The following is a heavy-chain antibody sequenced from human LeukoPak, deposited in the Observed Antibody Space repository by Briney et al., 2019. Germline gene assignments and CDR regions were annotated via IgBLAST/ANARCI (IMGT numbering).Heavy chain of an antibody. CDR1: GFTVSTNY. Sequence: GGSLRLSCAASGFTVSTNYMSWVRQAPGKGLEWVSLIYSDGTTNYEDSVKGRFTISRDNSKNKLFLQMNSLRAEDTAVYYCARDVYYFDYWGQGTLVTVSS. CDR2: IYSDGTT. V-gene: IGHV3-53*01. D-gene: IGHD5/OR15-5a*01. J-gene: IGHJ4*02. CDR3: ARDVYYFDY.